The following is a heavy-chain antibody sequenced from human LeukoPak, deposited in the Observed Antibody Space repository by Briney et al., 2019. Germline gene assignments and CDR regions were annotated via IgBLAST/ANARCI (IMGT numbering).Heavy chain of an antibody. V-gene: IGHV4-39*01. CDR2: IYYSGSI. D-gene: IGHD3-10*01. Sequence: SETLSLTCTVSGGSISSRSYYWGWIRQPPGKGLEWIGSIYYSGSIYYNPSLKSRVTISVDTSKNQFSLKLSSVTAADTAVYYCAGVSYVLLWFGDDAFDIWGQGTMVTVSS. CDR1: GGSISSRSYY. J-gene: IGHJ3*02. CDR3: AGVSYVLLWFGDDAFDI.